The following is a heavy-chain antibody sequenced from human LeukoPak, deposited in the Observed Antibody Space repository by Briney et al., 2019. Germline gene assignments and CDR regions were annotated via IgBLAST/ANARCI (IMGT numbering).Heavy chain of an antibody. V-gene: IGHV3-66*01. CDR2: IYSGGST. CDR3: ASDSSSWYVDQFDY. D-gene: IGHD6-13*01. CDR1: GYTFTGHY. J-gene: IGHJ4*02. Sequence: SCKASGYTFTGHYFHWVRQAPGKGLEWVSVIYSGGSTYYADSVKGRFTISRDNSKNTLYLQMNSLRAEDTAVYYCASDSSSWYVDQFDYWGQGTLVTVSS.